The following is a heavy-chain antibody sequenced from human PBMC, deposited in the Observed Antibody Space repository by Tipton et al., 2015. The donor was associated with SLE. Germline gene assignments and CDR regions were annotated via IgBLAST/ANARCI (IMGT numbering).Heavy chain of an antibody. Sequence: TLSLTCTVPGGSISPYYWTWVRQPPGKGLGWIGFIYYSGSTNYNPSLKSRVTISLDTSKNQFSLKLSSMTAADTAVYYCARAGYSYDSGYYFDHWGQGTLVTVSS. CDR3: ARAGYSYDSGYYFDH. V-gene: IGHV4-59*01. J-gene: IGHJ4*02. CDR2: IYYSGST. CDR1: GGSISPYY. D-gene: IGHD5-18*01.